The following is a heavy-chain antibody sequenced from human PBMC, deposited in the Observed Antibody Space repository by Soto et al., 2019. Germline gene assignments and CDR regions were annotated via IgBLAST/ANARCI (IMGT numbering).Heavy chain of an antibody. CDR3: PSDTFGIRDT. V-gene: IGHV3-74*01. CDR2: INPAGTIT. J-gene: IGHJ5*02. CDR1: GFPFSHYW. D-gene: IGHD3-16*01. Sequence: MQMVESGGGSVQPGGSLRLSCAASGFPFSHYWMHWVRQTPEKGLVWVSRINPAGTITNYADSVEGRFTISRDNADSALFLQMNSLSAEDTAIHYCPSDTFGIRDTWGQGTLVTVSS.